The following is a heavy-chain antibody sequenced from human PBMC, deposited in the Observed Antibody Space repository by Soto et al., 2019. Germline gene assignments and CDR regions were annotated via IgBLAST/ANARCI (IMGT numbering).Heavy chain of an antibody. Sequence: ASVKVSCKAPGDTFTSYYLNWVRQAPGQGLEWMGVINPHGGSTKYAQKFQGRITMTRDTSRSTVYMELSSLRSDDTAIYYCARSSGGNFGIIIEGSNWYEPWCHGTLVTVSS. J-gene: IGHJ5*02. V-gene: IGHV1-46*01. D-gene: IGHD3-3*01. CDR1: GDTFTSYY. CDR2: INPHGGST. CDR3: ARSSGGNFGIIIEGSNWYEP.